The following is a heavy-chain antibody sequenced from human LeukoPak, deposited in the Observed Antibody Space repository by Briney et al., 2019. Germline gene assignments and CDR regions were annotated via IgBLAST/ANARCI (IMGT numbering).Heavy chain of an antibody. CDR2: IYSGGST. CDR3: ATDHRVVYFFDY. D-gene: IGHD6-6*01. Sequence: GGSLRLSCAASGFTVSSNYMSWVRQAPGKGLEWVSVIYSGGSTYYADSVKGRFTISRDNSKNTLYLQMNSLRAEDTAVYYCATDHRVVYFFDYWGQGTLVTVSS. V-gene: IGHV3-66*01. J-gene: IGHJ4*02. CDR1: GFTVSSNY.